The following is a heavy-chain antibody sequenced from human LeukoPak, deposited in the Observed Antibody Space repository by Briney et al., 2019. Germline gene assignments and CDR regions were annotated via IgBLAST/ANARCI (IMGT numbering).Heavy chain of an antibody. Sequence: SETLSLTCTVSGGSISSYYWSWIRQPPGKGLEWIGSIYYSGSTYYNPSLKSRVTISVDTSKNQFSLKLSSVTAADTAVYYCARQDIVVVPAAQHNWFDPWGQGTLVTVSS. V-gene: IGHV4-39*01. CDR3: ARQDIVVVPAAQHNWFDP. J-gene: IGHJ5*02. CDR1: GGSISSYY. CDR2: IYYSGST. D-gene: IGHD2-2*01.